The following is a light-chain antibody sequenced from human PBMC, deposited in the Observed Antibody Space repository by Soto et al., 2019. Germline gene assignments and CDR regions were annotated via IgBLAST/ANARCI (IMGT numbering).Light chain of an antibody. CDR1: SSNIGSNT. Sequence: QSVLTQSPSASGTPGQTVTISCSGSSSNIGSNTVNWYQQLPGTAPKLLIYSYNQRPSGVPDRFSDSKSGTSAYLAISGLQSEDEADYYCAAWDDNLNGDVFGTGTKVTVL. CDR3: AAWDDNLNGDV. V-gene: IGLV1-44*01. CDR2: SYN. J-gene: IGLJ1*01.